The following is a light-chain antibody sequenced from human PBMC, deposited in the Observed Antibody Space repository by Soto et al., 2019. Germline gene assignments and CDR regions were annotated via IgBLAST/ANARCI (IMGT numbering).Light chain of an antibody. CDR1: QSISSW. CDR3: LQYNTYSRT. CDR2: KAS. J-gene: IGKJ1*01. Sequence: DIQMTQSPSTLSASVGDRVTITCRASQSISSWLAWYQQKPGKAPKLLIYKASGLESGVPSRFSGSGSGTEFTLTISSLQPDDFATYYCLQYNTYSRTFGQGTKVGIK. V-gene: IGKV1-5*03.